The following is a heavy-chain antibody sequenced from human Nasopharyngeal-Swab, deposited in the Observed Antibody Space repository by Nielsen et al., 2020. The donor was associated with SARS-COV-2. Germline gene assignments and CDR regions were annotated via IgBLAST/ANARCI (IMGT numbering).Heavy chain of an antibody. CDR1: GGPISNSSFY. CDR2: IYYNGIP. V-gene: IGHV4-39*01. CDR3: AKLSRQQVGPMEDFYFGMTV. J-gene: IGHJ6*02. Sequence: SETLSLTCIVSGGPISNSSFYWGWVRQPPGKGLEWIGKIYYNGIPYYNPSLESRLTISADTSKNQFSLRLDSVTAADTAVYHCAKLSRQQVGPMEDFYFGMTVWGQGTTVTVSS. D-gene: IGHD1-26*01.